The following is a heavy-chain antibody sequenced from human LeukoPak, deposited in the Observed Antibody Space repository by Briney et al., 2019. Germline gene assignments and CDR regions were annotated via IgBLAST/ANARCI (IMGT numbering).Heavy chain of an antibody. D-gene: IGHD3-9*01. CDR2: INHSGST. CDR3: ARALRYFDWLSAPRWFDP. CDR1: GGSFSGYY. Sequence: SETLSLTCAVYGGSFSGYYWSWIRQPPGKGLEWIGEINHSGSTNYNPSLKSRVTISVDTSKNQFSLKLSSVTAADTAVYYCARALRYFDWLSAPRWFDPWGQGTLVTVPS. V-gene: IGHV4-34*01. J-gene: IGHJ5*02.